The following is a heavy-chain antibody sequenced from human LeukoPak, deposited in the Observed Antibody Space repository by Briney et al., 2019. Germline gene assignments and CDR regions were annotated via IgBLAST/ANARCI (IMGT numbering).Heavy chain of an antibody. CDR1: GFTVSSNY. Sequence: PGGSLRLSCAASGFTVSSNYMSWFRQAPGKGLEWVSVIYSGGSTYYADSVKGRFTISRDNSTNTLYLQMNSLRAEDTAVYYCARDGPKYSNGYWGQGTLVTVSS. V-gene: IGHV3-53*01. CDR2: IYSGGST. CDR3: ARDGPKYSNGY. J-gene: IGHJ4*02. D-gene: IGHD6-19*01.